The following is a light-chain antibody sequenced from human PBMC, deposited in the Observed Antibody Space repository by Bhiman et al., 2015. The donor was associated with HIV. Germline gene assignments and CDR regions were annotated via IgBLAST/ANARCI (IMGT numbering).Light chain of an antibody. CDR2: DVS. CDR1: SSDVGGYDY. V-gene: IGLV2-14*03. Sequence: QSALTQPASVSGSPGQSITISCTGTSSDVGGYDYVSWYQQHPGKAPQLMIYDVSQRPSGIPDRFSGSKSGTSATLGITGLQTGDEADYYCGTWDSSLSAGGVFGGGTKLTVL. J-gene: IGLJ3*02. CDR3: GTWDSSLSAGGV.